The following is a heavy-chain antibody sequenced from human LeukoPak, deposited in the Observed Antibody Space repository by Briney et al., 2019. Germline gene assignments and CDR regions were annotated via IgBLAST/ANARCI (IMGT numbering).Heavy chain of an antibody. CDR2: IIPIFGTT. CDR3: ASSRANLASGYSVVVPVAFYYYYYMDV. J-gene: IGHJ6*03. CDR1: GGALSTYG. Sequence: SVKLSCKVSGGALSTYGISWVRQAPGPGLEWIGGIIPIFGTTNYAKNFKGRVTNTAEESTSTAHMKVSGLRSDDTAVYYCASSRANLASGYSVVVPVAFYYYYYMDVWGKGTTDTVSS. V-gene: IGHV1-69*01. D-gene: IGHD5/OR15-5a*01.